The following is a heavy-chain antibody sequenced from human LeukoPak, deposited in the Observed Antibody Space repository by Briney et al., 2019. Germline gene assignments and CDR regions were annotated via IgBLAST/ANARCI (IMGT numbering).Heavy chain of an antibody. CDR1: GFTFSTYS. CDR2: IDSGSNNI. J-gene: IGHJ3*02. Sequence: GGSLRLSCAASGFTFSTYSMNWVRQAPGKGLEWVSDIDSGSNNIHHADSGKGRFTISRDDAKNSLYLQMDSLRAEDTAVYYCARDYHYNSSEYAFDIWGQGTMVTVSS. D-gene: IGHD3-22*01. V-gene: IGHV3-48*01. CDR3: ARDYHYNSSEYAFDI.